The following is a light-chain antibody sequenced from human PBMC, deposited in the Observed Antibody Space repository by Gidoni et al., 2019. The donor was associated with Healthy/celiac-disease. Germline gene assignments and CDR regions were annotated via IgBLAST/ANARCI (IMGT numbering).Light chain of an antibody. J-gene: IGKJ4*01. V-gene: IGKV1-39*01. CDR3: QQSYSTPVT. CDR2: AAS. Sequence: DIKMTQSPSSLSASVGDRVTITCRASQSISSYLNWYQQKPGKAPKLLIYAASSLQSGVPSRFSGSGSGTDFTLTISSLQPEDFATYYCQQSYSTPVTFGGXTKVEIK. CDR1: QSISSY.